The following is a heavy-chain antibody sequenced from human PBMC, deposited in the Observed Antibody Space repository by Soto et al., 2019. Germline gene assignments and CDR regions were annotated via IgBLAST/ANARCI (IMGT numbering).Heavy chain of an antibody. CDR1: GGSFSGYY. D-gene: IGHD3-3*01. V-gene: IGHV4-34*01. Sequence: SETLSLTCAVYGGSFSGYYWNWIRQPPGKGLEWIGEIDHSGYANYNPSLKSRVTISVDTSKNQFSLRLTSVTAADTAVYYCARVRDWFDPWGQAIQVTVTS. CDR3: ARVRDWFDP. J-gene: IGHJ5*02. CDR2: IDHSGYA.